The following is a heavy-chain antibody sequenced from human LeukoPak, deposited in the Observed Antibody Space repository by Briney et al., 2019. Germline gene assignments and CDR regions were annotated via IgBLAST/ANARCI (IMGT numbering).Heavy chain of an antibody. Sequence: PSETLSLTCTVSGGSISSYYWSWIRQPPGKGLEWIGYIYYSGSTNYNPSPKSRVTTSVDTSKNQFSLKLTSVTAADTAVCYCGREKRWLQYEYFDYWGQGTLVTVSS. D-gene: IGHD5-24*01. CDR3: GREKRWLQYEYFDY. V-gene: IGHV4-59*01. CDR1: GGSISSYY. J-gene: IGHJ4*02. CDR2: IYYSGST.